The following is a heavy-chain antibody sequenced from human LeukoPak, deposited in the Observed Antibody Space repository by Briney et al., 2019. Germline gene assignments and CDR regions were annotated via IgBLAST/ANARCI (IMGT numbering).Heavy chain of an antibody. J-gene: IGHJ4*02. D-gene: IGHD3-10*01. CDR2: ISAGSSPI. V-gene: IGHV3-48*01. Sequence: GGSLRLSCAASGFTFSMYSMNWVRQTPQKGLEWVSYISAGSSPIHYADSVKGRFTIFRDNDNNSLYLQMNSLRAEDTAVYYCTGETYYFDYWGQGALVTVSS. CDR1: GFTFSMYS. CDR3: TGETYYFDY.